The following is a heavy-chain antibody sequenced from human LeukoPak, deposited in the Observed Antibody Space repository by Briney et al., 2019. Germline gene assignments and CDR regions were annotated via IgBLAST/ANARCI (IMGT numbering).Heavy chain of an antibody. CDR2: IIPTFGTA. J-gene: IGHJ3*02. D-gene: IGHD3-10*01. CDR1: GGTFSSYA. V-gene: IGHV1-69*01. Sequence: ASVKVSCKASGGTFSSYAISWVRQAPGQGLEWMGGIIPTFGTANYAQKFQGRVTITADESTSTAYMELSSLRSEDTAVYYCATSPTAMVRGVIDDAFDIWGQGTMVTVSS. CDR3: ATSPTAMVRGVIDDAFDI.